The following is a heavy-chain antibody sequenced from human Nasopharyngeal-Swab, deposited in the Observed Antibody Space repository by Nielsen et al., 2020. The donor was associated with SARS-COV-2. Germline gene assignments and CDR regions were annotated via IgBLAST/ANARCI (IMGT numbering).Heavy chain of an antibody. D-gene: IGHD1-1*01. CDR3: ARGPRPKRHLDY. CDR2: IYSGGST. Sequence: GGSLRLSCAASGLTVSSNYMSWVRQAPGKGLEWVSVIYSGGSTYYADSVKGRFTISRDNSKNTLYLQMNSLRSEDTAVYYCARGPRPKRHLDYWGQGTLVTVSS. J-gene: IGHJ4*02. CDR1: GLTVSSNY. V-gene: IGHV3-53*05.